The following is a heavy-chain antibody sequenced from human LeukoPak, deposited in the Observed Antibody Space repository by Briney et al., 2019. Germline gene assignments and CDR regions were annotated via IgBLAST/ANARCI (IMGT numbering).Heavy chain of an antibody. CDR2: IKQDGSEK. V-gene: IGHV3-7*01. Sequence: GGSLRLSCAAPGFTFSSYWMSWVRQAPGKGLEWVANIKQDGSEKYYVDSVKGRFTISRDNAKNSLYLQMNSLRAEDTAVYYSARDPVDDYGDYWGQRTLVTVSS. CDR3: ARDPVDDYGDY. CDR1: GFTFSSYW. J-gene: IGHJ4*02.